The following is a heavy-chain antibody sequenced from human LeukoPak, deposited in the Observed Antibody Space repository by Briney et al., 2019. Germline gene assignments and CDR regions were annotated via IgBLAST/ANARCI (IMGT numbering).Heavy chain of an antibody. J-gene: IGHJ4*02. CDR2: IYYSGST. CDR3: ARVGYGDYVVDY. Sequence: SETLSLTCTVSGGSISSGGYYWSWIRQHPGKGLEWIGYIYYSGSTYYNPSLKNRVTISVDTSKNQFSLKLSSVTAADTAVYYCARVGYGDYVVDYWGQGTLVTVSS. CDR1: GGSISSGGYY. V-gene: IGHV4-31*03. D-gene: IGHD4-17*01.